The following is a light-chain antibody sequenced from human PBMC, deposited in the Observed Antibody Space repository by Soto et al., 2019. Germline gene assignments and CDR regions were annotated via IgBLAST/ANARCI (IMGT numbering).Light chain of an antibody. CDR1: QTVSTNY. J-gene: IGKJ2*01. Sequence: EIVLTQSPGTLSLSPGERATLSCRASQTVSTNYLAWYQQKPGQAPRLLIYCASSRATRIPDRFSGSVSGTDFILTISRLEPEDCAVYYCQQYGSSPRTFGQGTKLEIK. V-gene: IGKV3-20*01. CDR2: CAS. CDR3: QQYGSSPRT.